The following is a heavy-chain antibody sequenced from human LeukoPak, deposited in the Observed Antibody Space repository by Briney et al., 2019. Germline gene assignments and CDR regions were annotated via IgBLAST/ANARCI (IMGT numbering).Heavy chain of an antibody. CDR1: GFTFRSYW. CDR2: VIRDGSFT. D-gene: IGHD3-22*01. CDR3: ARDGAYDRVDFDY. J-gene: IGHJ4*02. Sequence: PGGSLRLSCAASGFTFRSYWMHWVRQAPGKGLEWVSRVIRDGSFTNYADSVKGRFTISRDNAKNTLYLQMNSLRAEDTAVYYCARDGAYDRVDFDYWGQGTLVTVSS. V-gene: IGHV3-74*01.